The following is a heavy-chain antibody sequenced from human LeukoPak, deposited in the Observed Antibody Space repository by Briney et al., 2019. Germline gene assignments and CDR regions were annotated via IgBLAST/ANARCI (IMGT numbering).Heavy chain of an antibody. V-gene: IGHV3-21*01. CDR2: ISSSSSYI. Sequence: GGSLRLSCAASGFTFSSYSMNWVRQAPGKGLEWVSSISSSSSYIYYADSAKGRFTISRDNAKNSLYLQMSSLRAEDTAVYYCARANFASASDYWGQGTLVTVSS. J-gene: IGHJ4*02. CDR1: GFTFSSYS. D-gene: IGHD3-9*01. CDR3: ARANFASASDY.